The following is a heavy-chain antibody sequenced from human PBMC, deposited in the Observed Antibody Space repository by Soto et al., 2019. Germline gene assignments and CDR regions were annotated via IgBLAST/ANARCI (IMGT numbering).Heavy chain of an antibody. D-gene: IGHD6-19*01. CDR2: ISGSGGST. J-gene: IGHJ4*02. CDR3: AKVYPHRASIAVAGTLYFDY. CDR1: GFTFSSYA. V-gene: IGHV3-23*01. Sequence: GGSLRLSCAASGFTFSSYAMSWVRQAPGKGLEWVSAISGSGGSTYYADSVKGRFTISRDNSKNTLYLQMNSLRAEDTAVYYCAKVYPHRASIAVAGTLYFDYWGQGTLVTVSS.